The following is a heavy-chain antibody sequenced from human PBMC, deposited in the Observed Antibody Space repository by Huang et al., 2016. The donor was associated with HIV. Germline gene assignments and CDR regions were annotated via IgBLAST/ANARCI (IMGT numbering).Heavy chain of an antibody. Sequence: QAQLVQSGAAVMKPGSSVRVSCKASGVSFSDYAFSWVRRAPGQGLDWVGGIIARFGLTNYAPRLQGRVTISADKSSNTVYLELTSLRSGDTAVYYCAREGQNWLGKPFGALAFWGQGTEVIVSS. CDR2: IIARFGLT. CDR3: AREGQNWLGKPFGALAF. J-gene: IGHJ4*03. V-gene: IGHV1-69*10. CDR1: GVSFSDYA. D-gene: IGHD3-16*01.